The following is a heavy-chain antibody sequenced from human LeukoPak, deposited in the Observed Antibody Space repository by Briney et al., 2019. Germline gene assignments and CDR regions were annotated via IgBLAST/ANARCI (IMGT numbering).Heavy chain of an antibody. J-gene: IGHJ6*03. D-gene: IGHD1-26*01. Sequence: PGGSLRLSCAASGFTFSSYEMNWVRQAPGKGLEWVSYISSSSSTIYYADSVKGRFTISRDNAKNSLYLQMNSLRAEDTAVYYCARESGSYSGDYYYYYMDVWGKGTTVTVSS. CDR2: ISSSSSTI. CDR1: GFTFSSYE. V-gene: IGHV3-48*01. CDR3: ARESGSYSGDYYYYYMDV.